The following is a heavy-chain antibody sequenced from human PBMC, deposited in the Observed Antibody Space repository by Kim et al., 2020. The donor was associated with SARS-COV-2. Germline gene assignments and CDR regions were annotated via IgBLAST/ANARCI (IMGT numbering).Heavy chain of an antibody. CDR1: GGTFSSYA. J-gene: IGHJ4*02. CDR2: IIPIFGTA. CDR3: ARDMVGATFYFDY. Sequence: SVKVSCKASGGTFSSYAISWVRQAPGQGLEWMGGIIPIFGTANYAQKFQGRVTITADESTSTAYMELSSLRSEDTAVYYCARDMVGATFYFDYWGQGTLVTVSS. D-gene: IGHD1-26*01. V-gene: IGHV1-69*13.